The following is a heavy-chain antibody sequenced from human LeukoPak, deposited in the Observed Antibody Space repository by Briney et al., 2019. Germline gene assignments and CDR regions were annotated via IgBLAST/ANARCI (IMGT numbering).Heavy chain of an antibody. Sequence: GESLKISCKGSGYSFTSYWIGWVRQMPGKGLEWMGIIYPGDSDTRYSPSFQGQVTISADKSISTAYLQWSSLKASDTAMYYCARSPAYSSSWYYYGMDVWGQGTTVTVSS. CDR3: ARSPAYSSSWYYYGMDV. V-gene: IGHV5-51*01. CDR2: IYPGDSDT. CDR1: GYSFTSYW. J-gene: IGHJ6*02. D-gene: IGHD6-13*01.